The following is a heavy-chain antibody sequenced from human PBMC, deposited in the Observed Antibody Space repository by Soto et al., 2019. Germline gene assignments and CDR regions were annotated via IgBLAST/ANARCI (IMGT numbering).Heavy chain of an antibody. V-gene: IGHV1-2*04. CDR1: GYTFTGYY. D-gene: IGHD3-16*01. CDR2: INPNSGGT. CDR3: ARGSDYVLRNDGQFDY. J-gene: IGHJ4*02. Sequence: QVQLVQSGAEVKKPGASVKVSCKASGYTFTGYYMHWVRQAPGQGLEWMGWINPNSGGTNYAQKFQGWVTMTRDTSISTAYMELSRLRSDDTAVYYCARGSDYVLRNDGQFDYWGQGTLVTVSS.